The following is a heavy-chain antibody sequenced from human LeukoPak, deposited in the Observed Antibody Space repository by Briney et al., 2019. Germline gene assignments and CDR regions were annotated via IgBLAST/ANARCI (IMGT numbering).Heavy chain of an antibody. J-gene: IGHJ4*02. D-gene: IGHD5-18*01. CDR3: ARGRWLQLWGDY. CDR2: INSNTCDT. CDR1: GYTFTDYY. Sequence: ASVKVSCKASGYTFTDYYIHWVRQAPGQGPEWMGWINSNTCDTKYAQKFQDRVTLTQDTSISTAYMELSRLESDDTAVFYCARGRWLQLWGDYWGQGTPLTVSS. V-gene: IGHV1-2*02.